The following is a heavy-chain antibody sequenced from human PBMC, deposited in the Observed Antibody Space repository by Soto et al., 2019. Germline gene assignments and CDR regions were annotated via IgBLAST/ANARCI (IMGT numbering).Heavy chain of an antibody. J-gene: IGHJ4*02. Sequence: SETLSLTCTVSGGSISSSSYYYWGWIRQPPGKGLEWIGYIYYSGSTNYNPSLKSRVTISVDTSKNQFSLKLSSVTAADTAVYYCARGTPPTDSCFDYWGQGTLVTVSS. CDR2: IYYSGST. CDR1: GGSISSSSY. CDR3: ARGTPPTDSCFDY. V-gene: IGHV4-61*05. D-gene: IGHD2-2*01.